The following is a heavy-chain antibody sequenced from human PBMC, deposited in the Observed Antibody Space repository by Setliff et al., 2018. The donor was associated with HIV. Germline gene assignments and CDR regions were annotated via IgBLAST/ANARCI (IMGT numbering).Heavy chain of an antibody. CDR3: ARGPPGSSIGWYVGY. D-gene: IGHD6-19*01. Sequence: SETLSLTCSVSGGSISSGDYYWSWIRQRPGKGLEWIGYIYYSGSTSYNPSLKSRLTMSVDTSKNYFSLKLRSVIAADTAVYYCARGPPGSSIGWYVGYWGQGTLVTVSS. CDR2: IYYSGST. V-gene: IGHV4-31*03. J-gene: IGHJ4*02. CDR1: GGSISSGDYY.